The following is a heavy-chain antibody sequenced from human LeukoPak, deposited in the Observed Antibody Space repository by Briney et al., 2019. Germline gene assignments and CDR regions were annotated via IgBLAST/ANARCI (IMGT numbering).Heavy chain of an antibody. CDR2: ISGSGGST. Sequence: GGSLRLSCAVSGFTFSNHAMSWVRQAPGKGLEWVSLISGSGGSTHYADSVKGRFTISRDNSKKTLYLQMNSLRAEDTAVYYCATQVVPAAILTPGWFDPWGQGTLVTVSS. D-gene: IGHD2-2*02. V-gene: IGHV3-23*01. CDR1: GFTFSNHA. CDR3: ATQVVPAAILTPGWFDP. J-gene: IGHJ5*02.